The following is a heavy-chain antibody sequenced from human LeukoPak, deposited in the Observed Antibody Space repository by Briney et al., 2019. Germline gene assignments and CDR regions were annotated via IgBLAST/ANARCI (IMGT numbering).Heavy chain of an antibody. CDR2: ISPYNGNT. J-gene: IGHJ4*02. V-gene: IGHV1-18*01. Sequence: ASVKVSCKASGYTFTTYGISWVRQAPGQGLEWMGWISPYNGNTNYAQNLQGRVTMTTDTSTSTAHMELRSLRSDDTAVYYCARAWKATTYYYDSSGHPDFWGQGTLITVSS. CDR3: ARAWKATTYYYDSSGHPDF. D-gene: IGHD3-22*01. CDR1: GYTFTTYG.